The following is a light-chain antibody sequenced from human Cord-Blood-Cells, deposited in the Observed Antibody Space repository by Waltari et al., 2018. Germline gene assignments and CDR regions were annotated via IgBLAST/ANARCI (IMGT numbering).Light chain of an antibody. J-gene: IGLJ2*01. Sequence: SYVLTQPPSVSVAPGKTARITCGGNNIGSKSVHWYQQKPGQAPVLVIYYDSDRPSGIPERFSGSNSGNTATVTISRVEAGDEADYYCQVWDSSSDHNVVFGGGTKLTVL. CDR3: QVWDSSSDHNVV. CDR1: NIGSKS. CDR2: YDS. V-gene: IGLV3-21*04.